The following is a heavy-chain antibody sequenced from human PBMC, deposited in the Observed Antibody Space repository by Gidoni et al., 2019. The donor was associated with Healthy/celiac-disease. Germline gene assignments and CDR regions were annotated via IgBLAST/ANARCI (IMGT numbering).Heavy chain of an antibody. D-gene: IGHD6-13*01. CDR1: GFTFSSYA. CDR2: ISYDGSNK. Sequence: QVQLVESGGGVVQPGGSLRLSCAASGFTFSSYAMHWVRQAPGKGLEWVAVISYDGSNKYYADSVKGRFTISRDNSKNTLYLQMNSLRAEDTAVYYCARGWSIAAAGTLDYWGQGTLVTVSS. CDR3: ARGWSIAAAGTLDY. V-gene: IGHV3-30*04. J-gene: IGHJ4*02.